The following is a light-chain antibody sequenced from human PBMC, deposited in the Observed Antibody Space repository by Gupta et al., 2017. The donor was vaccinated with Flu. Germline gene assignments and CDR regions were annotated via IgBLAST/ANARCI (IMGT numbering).Light chain of an antibody. Sequence: SSELPQDPSVSVALGQTVRITGQGDSLRSYYASWYQQKPGQAPVLVIYGKNNRPSGIPDRFSGSSSGNTASLTITGAQAEDEADYYCNSRDSSGNHQVFGGGTKLTVL. CDR2: GKN. V-gene: IGLV3-19*01. CDR3: NSRDSSGNHQV. CDR1: SLRSYY. J-gene: IGLJ3*02.